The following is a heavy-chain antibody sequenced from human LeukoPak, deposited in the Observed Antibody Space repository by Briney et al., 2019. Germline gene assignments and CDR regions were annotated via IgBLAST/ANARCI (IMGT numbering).Heavy chain of an antibody. CDR2: INDNGRA. CDR1: GGSFSNYY. V-gene: IGHV4-34*01. J-gene: IGHJ6*03. CDR3: ARRWNYGRNYYIDV. Sequence: SETLSLACAVYGGSFSNYYWNWIRQPPGKGLEWLGEINDNGRANYNPSLMSRVTVSVDTSKNQFSLRLTSVTATDTAVYYCARRWNYGRNYYIDVWGKGATVSVSS. D-gene: IGHD1-7*01.